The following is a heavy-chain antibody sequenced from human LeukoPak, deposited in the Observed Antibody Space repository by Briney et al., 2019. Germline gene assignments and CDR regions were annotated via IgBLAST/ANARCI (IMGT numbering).Heavy chain of an antibody. CDR3: ARTYGSGSYFDY. Sequence: GGSLRLSCAASGFTFSDYYMSWIRQAPGKGLEWVPYISSSGSTIYYADSVKGRFTISRDNAKNSLCLQMNSLRAEDTAVYYCARTYGSGSYFDYWGQGTLVTVSS. J-gene: IGHJ4*02. D-gene: IGHD3-10*01. CDR2: ISSSGSTI. V-gene: IGHV3-11*01. CDR1: GFTFSDYY.